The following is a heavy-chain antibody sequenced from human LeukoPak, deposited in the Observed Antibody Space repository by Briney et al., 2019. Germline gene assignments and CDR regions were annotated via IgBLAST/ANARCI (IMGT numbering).Heavy chain of an antibody. D-gene: IGHD3-16*01. CDR2: ISRSGDST. CDR1: GFSFSNYG. Sequence: PGGSLRLSCAASGFSFSNYGMNWVRQAPGKGLEWVSAISRSGDSTYYAASVKGRFTISRDNSENTLYLQMNSLRAEDTAVYYCARDGGTNWFDPWGQGTLVTVSS. V-gene: IGHV3-23*01. J-gene: IGHJ5*02. CDR3: ARDGGTNWFDP.